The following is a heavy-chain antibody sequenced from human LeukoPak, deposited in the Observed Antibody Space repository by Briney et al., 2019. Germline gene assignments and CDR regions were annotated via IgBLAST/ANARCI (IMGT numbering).Heavy chain of an antibody. CDR1: GGSISSYY. Sequence: KPSETLSLTCTVSGGSISSYYWSWIRQPPGKGLEWIGYIYYSGSTNYNPPLKSRVTISVDTSKNQFSLKLSSVTAADTAVYYCARQAPVGTDFDYWGQGTLVTVSS. CDR2: IYYSGST. CDR3: ARQAPVGTDFDY. J-gene: IGHJ4*02. D-gene: IGHD1-26*01. V-gene: IGHV4-59*08.